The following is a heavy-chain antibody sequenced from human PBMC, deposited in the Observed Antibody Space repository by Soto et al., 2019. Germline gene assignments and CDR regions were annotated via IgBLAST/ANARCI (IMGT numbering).Heavy chain of an antibody. V-gene: IGHV3-74*01. Sequence: PGGSLRLSCAASGFTLRSYWMHWVRQAPGQGLVWVSRLNPDGSSTNYADSVKGRFTISRDSAKNTLYLQMNSLRDEDTAVYYCARGVPGHYEDFDCWGQGTLVTVSS. CDR1: GFTLRSYW. D-gene: IGHD3-22*01. CDR3: ARGVPGHYEDFDC. J-gene: IGHJ4*02. CDR2: LNPDGSST.